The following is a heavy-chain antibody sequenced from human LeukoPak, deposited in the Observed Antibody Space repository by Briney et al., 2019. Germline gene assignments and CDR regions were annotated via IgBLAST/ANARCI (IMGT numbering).Heavy chain of an antibody. V-gene: IGHV4-34*01. Sequence: KPSETLSLTCAVYGGSFSGYYWSWIRQPPGKGLEWIGEINHSGSTNYNPSLKSRVTISVDTSKNQFSLKLSSVTAADTAVYYCARGYYGSGSYAYNWFDPWGQGTLVTVSS. CDR3: ARGYYGSGSYAYNWFDP. J-gene: IGHJ5*02. CDR2: INHSGST. D-gene: IGHD3-10*01. CDR1: GGSFSGYY.